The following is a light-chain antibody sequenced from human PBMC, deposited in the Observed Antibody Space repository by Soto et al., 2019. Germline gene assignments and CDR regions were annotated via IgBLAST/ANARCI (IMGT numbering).Light chain of an antibody. V-gene: IGKV2-28*01. Sequence: EIVTTQSPLSLPVTPGEPASISCRSSQSLLNRNGNNYLDWYLQKPGQSPQLLIYLGSNRASGVPDRFSGSGSGTDFTLKISRVEAEDVGVYYCMQTLQTPLTFGGGTKVEIK. CDR2: LGS. CDR1: QSLLNRNGNNY. CDR3: MQTLQTPLT. J-gene: IGKJ4*01.